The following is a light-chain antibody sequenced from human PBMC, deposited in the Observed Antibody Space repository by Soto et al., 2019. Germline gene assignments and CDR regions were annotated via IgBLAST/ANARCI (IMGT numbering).Light chain of an antibody. Sequence: SYELTQPPSVSVAPGKTARITCGGNNIGSKSVHWYQQKPGQAPVLVIYYDNDRPSGIPERFSGSNSGNTATLTISGVEAGDEADYYCQVWDSSSDHPGVFGGGTKLTVL. CDR1: NIGSKS. J-gene: IGLJ3*02. V-gene: IGLV3-21*04. CDR2: YDN. CDR3: QVWDSSSDHPGV.